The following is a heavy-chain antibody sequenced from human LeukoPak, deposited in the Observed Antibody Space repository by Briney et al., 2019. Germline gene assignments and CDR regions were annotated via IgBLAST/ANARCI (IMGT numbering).Heavy chain of an antibody. D-gene: IGHD6-13*01. CDR1: GFSFSNFA. CDR2: FSGSGADT. CDR3: AKTKPYGTTWYGGID. Sequence: GGSLRLSCVAPGFSFSNFAMSWVRQAPGKGLEWVSGFSGSGADTYYAESVKGRLSIARDISNNILYLQMNSLSAEDTAVYYCAKTKPYGTTWYGGIDWGQGALVTVSS. J-gene: IGHJ4*02. V-gene: IGHV3-23*01.